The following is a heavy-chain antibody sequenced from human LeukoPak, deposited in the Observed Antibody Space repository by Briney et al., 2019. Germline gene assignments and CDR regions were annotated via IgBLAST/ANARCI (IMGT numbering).Heavy chain of an antibody. CDR1: GFTVSSKY. J-gene: IGHJ4*02. V-gene: IGHV3-66*01. CDR3: ARESSGWLQLFDY. CDR2: IYSGGST. Sequence: GSLTLSCAASGFTVSSKYMSWVRQAPGKGLEWVSVIYSGGSTYYADSVKGRFTISGDNSKNTVYLQMNSLRAEDTAVYYCARESSGWLQLFDYWGQGTLVTVSS. D-gene: IGHD5-24*01.